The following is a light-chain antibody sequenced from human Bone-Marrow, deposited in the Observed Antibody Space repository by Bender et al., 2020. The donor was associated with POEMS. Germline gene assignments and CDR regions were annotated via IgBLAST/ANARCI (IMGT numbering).Light chain of an antibody. J-gene: IGLJ1*01. CDR3: CSYAGSYTFV. CDR2: DVT. V-gene: IGLV2-23*02. CDR1: SSDVGAYDS. Sequence: QSALTQPASVSGSPGQSITISCTGTSSDVGAYDSVSWYQQHPGKAPKLIIYDVTDRPSGVSDRFSGSKSGNTASLTISGLQAEDEADYYCCSYAGSYTFVFGHATKVTVL.